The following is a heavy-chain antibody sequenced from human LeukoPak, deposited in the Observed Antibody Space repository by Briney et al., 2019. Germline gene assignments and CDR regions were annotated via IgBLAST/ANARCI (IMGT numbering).Heavy chain of an antibody. CDR1: GFTFSSYA. CDR3: ARWVSGFDY. Sequence: GGSLRLSCAASGFTFSSYAMRWVRQAPGKGLEWVANIKHDGSEKYYVDSVKGRFTIARDNAKNSLYLQMNSLRVEDTAVYYCARWVSGFDYWGQGTLVTVSS. CDR2: IKHDGSEK. D-gene: IGHD2-8*01. J-gene: IGHJ4*02. V-gene: IGHV3-7*01.